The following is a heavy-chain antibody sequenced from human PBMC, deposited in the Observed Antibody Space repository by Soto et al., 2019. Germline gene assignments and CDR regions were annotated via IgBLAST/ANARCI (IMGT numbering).Heavy chain of an antibody. D-gene: IGHD6-19*01. CDR3: AGQIAVAGTRH. CDR1: GGSISSSSYY. V-gene: IGHV4-39*07. Sequence: SETLSLTCTVSGGSISSSSYYWGWIRQPPGKGLEWIGSIFYSGSTYYNPSLKSRVTISVDTSKNQFSLKLSSVTAADTAVYYCAGQIAVAGTRHWGQGTLVTVSS. J-gene: IGHJ4*02. CDR2: IFYSGST.